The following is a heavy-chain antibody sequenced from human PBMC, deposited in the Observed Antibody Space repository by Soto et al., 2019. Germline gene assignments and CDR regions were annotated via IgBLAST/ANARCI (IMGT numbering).Heavy chain of an antibody. CDR2: INHTGGT. V-gene: IGHV4-34*01. D-gene: IGHD3-3*01. CDR1: GGSVNGYY. CDR3: ATRITVFGLLIPPFDP. Sequence: PSETLSLTCAVYGGSVNGYYWNWIRQPPGKGLEWIGEINHTGGTHYNPSLESRVTMSVDTSKNQFSLRLSSVTAADTAIYYCATRITVFGLLIPPFDPWGQGTQVTGSS. J-gene: IGHJ5*02.